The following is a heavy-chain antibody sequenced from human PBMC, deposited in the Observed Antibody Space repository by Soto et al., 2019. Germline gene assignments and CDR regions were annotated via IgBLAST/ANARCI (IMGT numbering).Heavy chain of an antibody. CDR3: ARDSGIVGTNTWFDP. CDR1: GDSISSNNYW. Sequence: SETLSLTCTVSGDSISSNNYWWGWIRQPPGKGLEWIGSIYYTGYTNYNPYLNTRVTISGDTSKNQFSLNLKSVTAADTAVYYCARDSGIVGTNTWFDPWGQGALVTVSS. CDR2: IYYTGYT. V-gene: IGHV4-39*07. D-gene: IGHD1-26*01. J-gene: IGHJ5*02.